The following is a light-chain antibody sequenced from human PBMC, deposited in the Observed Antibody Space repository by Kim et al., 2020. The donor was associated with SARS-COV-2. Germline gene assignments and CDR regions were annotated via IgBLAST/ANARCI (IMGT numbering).Light chain of an antibody. CDR1: QNINKY. CDR3: QQYDYYWA. J-gene: IGKJ1*01. CDR2: DAS. Sequence: AASVGDRVTITWRASQNINKYLAWYQQKPGKAPKVLIYDASSLESGVPSRFSGSGSGTEFTLNINSLQPDDFATYYCQQYDYYWAFGQGTKVDIK. V-gene: IGKV1-5*01.